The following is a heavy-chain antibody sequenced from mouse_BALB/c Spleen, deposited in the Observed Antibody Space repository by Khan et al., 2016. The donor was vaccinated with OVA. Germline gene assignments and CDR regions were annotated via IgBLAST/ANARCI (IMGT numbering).Heavy chain of an antibody. D-gene: IGHD3-1*01. Sequence: QVQLQQSGAELVRPGTSVKISCKASGYTFTNYWLGWVKQRPGHGLEWIGDIYPGAGYINYNEKFKGRATLTAGTSSSTAYIQISSLTSEDSAVYCCTRWATWFFDVWGAGTTVTVSS. V-gene: IGHV1-63*02. CDR3: TRWATWFFDV. CDR1: GYTFTNYW. CDR2: IYPGAGYI. J-gene: IGHJ1*01.